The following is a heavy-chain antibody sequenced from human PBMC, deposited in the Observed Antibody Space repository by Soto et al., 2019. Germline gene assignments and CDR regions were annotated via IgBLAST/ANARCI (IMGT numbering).Heavy chain of an antibody. CDR1: GFTFSSYA. D-gene: IGHD4-17*01. Sequence: GGSLRLSCAASGFTFSSYAMSWVRQAPGKGLEWVSAISASAYSTYYADSVKGRFTISRDNSKNTLYLQMNSLRAGDTAVYYCAKHPDYGDYVDLEYFQHLGQGTLVTVSS. CDR2: ISASAYST. J-gene: IGHJ1*01. V-gene: IGHV3-23*01. CDR3: AKHPDYGDYVDLEYFQH.